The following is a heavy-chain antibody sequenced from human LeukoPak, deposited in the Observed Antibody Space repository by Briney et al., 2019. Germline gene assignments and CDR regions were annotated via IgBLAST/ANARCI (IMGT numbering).Heavy chain of an antibody. Sequence: GGSLRLSCAASGFTFSSYAMSWVRQAPGKGLEWVSAISGSGGSTYYADSVKGRFTISRDNSKNTLYPQMNSLRAEDTAVYFCAKGSSGSWGRLDYWGQGTLVTVSS. D-gene: IGHD3-10*01. V-gene: IGHV3-23*01. CDR3: AKGSSGSWGRLDY. J-gene: IGHJ4*02. CDR2: ISGSGGST. CDR1: GFTFSSYA.